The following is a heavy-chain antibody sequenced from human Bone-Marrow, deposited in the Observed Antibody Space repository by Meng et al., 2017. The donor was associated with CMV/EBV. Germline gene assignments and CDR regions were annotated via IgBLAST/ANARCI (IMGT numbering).Heavy chain of an antibody. D-gene: IGHD1-20*01. J-gene: IGHJ6*02. CDR3: ARGHNWNYYYYYGMDV. Sequence: HWVRQAPGQGLEWMGWINPNSGGTNYAQTFQGRVTMTRDTSISTAYMELSSLRSEDTAVYYCARGHNWNYYYYYGMDVWGQGTTVTVSS. CDR2: INPNSGGT. V-gene: IGHV1-2*02.